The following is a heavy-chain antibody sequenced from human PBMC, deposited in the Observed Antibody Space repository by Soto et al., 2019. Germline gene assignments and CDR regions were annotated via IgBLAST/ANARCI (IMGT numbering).Heavy chain of an antibody. CDR3: ARAHLLLWFVELLTDAFDI. CDR2: IYYSGST. V-gene: IGHV4-34*01. D-gene: IGHD3-10*01. J-gene: IGHJ3*02. CDR1: CGSFSGYY. Sequence: SEPLSPPCTVCCGSFSGYYWSWVRQPPGEGLERIGEIYYSGSTNYNPSLKSRVTISVDTSKNQFSLKLSSVTAADTAVYYCARAHLLLWFVELLTDAFDIWGQGTMVTVSS.